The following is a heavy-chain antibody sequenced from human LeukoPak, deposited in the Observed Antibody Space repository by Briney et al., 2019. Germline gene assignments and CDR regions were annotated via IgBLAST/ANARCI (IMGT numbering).Heavy chain of an antibody. CDR2: ISGSGGST. CDR1: GFIFSSYA. J-gene: IGHJ4*02. D-gene: IGHD3-22*01. V-gene: IGHV3-23*01. Sequence: GGSLRLSCAASGFIFSSYALSWVRQAPGKGLERVTAISGSGGSTYYADSVKGRFTISRDNSNNALYLQMKSLRSEDTAVYYCAKDALYNYYDSSGPIDYWGQGTLVTVSS. CDR3: AKDALYNYYDSSGPIDY.